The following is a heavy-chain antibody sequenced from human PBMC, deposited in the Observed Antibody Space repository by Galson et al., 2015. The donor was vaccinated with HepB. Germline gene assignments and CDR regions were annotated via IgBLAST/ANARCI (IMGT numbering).Heavy chain of an antibody. CDR1: GFAFRSYW. CDR2: LNTDGSYP. V-gene: IGHV3-74*01. CDR3: TRDSYYDSLYYGMDV. J-gene: IGHJ6*02. D-gene: IGHD3-16*01. Sequence: SLRLSCAASGFAFRSYWMHWVRQVPGKGLVWVSRLNTDGSYPSYADSVKGRFTISRDNARNILYLQMNSVRAEDTAVYYCTRDSYYDSLYYGMDVWGQGTTVTVSS.